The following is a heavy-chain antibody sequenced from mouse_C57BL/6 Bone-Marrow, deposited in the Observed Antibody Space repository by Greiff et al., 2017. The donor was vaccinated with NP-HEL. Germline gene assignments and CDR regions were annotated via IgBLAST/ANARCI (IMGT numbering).Heavy chain of an antibody. CDR3: ARWHYGSSYYFDY. D-gene: IGHD1-1*01. J-gene: IGHJ2*01. CDR2: IHPNSGST. CDR1: GYTFTSYW. V-gene: IGHV1-64*01. Sequence: VQLQQPGAELVKPGASVKLSCKASGYTFTSYWMHWVKQRPGQGLEWIGMIHPNSGSTNYNEKFKSKATLTVDKSSSTAYMQLSSLTSEDSAVYYCARWHYGSSYYFDYWRQGTTLTVAS.